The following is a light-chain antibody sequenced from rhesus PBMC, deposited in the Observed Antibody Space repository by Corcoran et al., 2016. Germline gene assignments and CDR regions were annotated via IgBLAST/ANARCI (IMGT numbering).Light chain of an antibody. CDR1: PGINTE. J-gene: IGKJ2*01. Sequence: DIQMTQSPSSLSASVGARVTVTCRASPGINTELSWYQPQPGKAPTLLIDAASSLKTGVTSRLSGSDTGTEYTLTTSSMQPEDVATDYWRQDYTSPYSFGQGTKVEIK. CDR2: AAS. V-gene: IGKV1-94*01. CDR3: RQDYTSPYS.